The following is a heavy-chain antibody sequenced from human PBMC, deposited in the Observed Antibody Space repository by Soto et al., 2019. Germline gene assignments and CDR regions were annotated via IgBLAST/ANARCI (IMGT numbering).Heavy chain of an antibody. V-gene: IGHV3-23*01. D-gene: IGHD6-19*01. CDR2: ISDSGGST. Sequence: GGSLRLSCAASGFTFSSYAMSWVRQAPGKGLEWVSAISDSGGSTYYADSVKGRFTISRDNSKNTLYLQMNSLRAEDTAVYYCAKAFGSSGWYAIPPIDYWGQGTLVIVSS. CDR3: AKAFGSSGWYAIPPIDY. J-gene: IGHJ4*02. CDR1: GFTFSSYA.